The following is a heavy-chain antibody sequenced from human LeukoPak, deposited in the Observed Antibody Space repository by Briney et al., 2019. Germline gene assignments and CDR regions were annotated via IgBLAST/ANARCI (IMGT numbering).Heavy chain of an antibody. CDR2: IYYSGST. V-gene: IGHV4-39*01. D-gene: IGHD2-15*01. CDR1: GGSISSSSYY. Sequence: PSETLSLTCTVSGGSISSSSYYWGWIRQPPGKGLEWIGSIYYSGSTYYSPSHKSRVTISVDRSKNQFSLKLSSVTAADTAVYYCERHFYCSGGSCYDRLDYWGQGTLVTVSS. CDR3: ERHFYCSGGSCYDRLDY. J-gene: IGHJ4*02.